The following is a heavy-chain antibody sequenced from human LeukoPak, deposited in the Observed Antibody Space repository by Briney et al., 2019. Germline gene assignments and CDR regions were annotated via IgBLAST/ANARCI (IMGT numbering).Heavy chain of an antibody. CDR3: ARGASPYDSSGYYSN. CDR2: INPSGGST. CDR1: GYTFTSYY. J-gene: IGHJ4*02. V-gene: IGHV1-46*01. D-gene: IGHD3-22*01. Sequence: ASVKVSCKASGYTFTSYYMHWVRQAPGQGLEWMGIINPSGGSTSYAQKFQGRVTMTRGTSTSTVYMEMRSLRSEDTAVYYCARGASPYDSSGYYSNWGQGTLVSVSS.